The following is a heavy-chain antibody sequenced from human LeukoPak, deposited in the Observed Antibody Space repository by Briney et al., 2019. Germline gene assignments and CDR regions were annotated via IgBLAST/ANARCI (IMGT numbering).Heavy chain of an antibody. D-gene: IGHD1-7*01. CDR2: IHYNGNS. CDR3: AGHKSSDGNYADFDF. V-gene: IGHV4-59*08. CDR1: GSMYNNY. J-gene: IGHJ4*02. Sequence: SWETLTLSCTVSGSMYNNYSSWMRHPAREGLEWSGWIHYNGNSNYYPALKNRVTMSLATSETQISLNLNSVTAAATAVYYCAGHKSSDGNYADFDFWGQGTLVTVSS.